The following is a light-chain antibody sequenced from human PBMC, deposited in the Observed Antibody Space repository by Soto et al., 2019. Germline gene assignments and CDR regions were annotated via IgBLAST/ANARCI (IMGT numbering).Light chain of an antibody. CDR2: GVN. CDR1: SSAVGNYDS. CDR3: SSYAGSNNYV. Sequence: QPALTHPPPASGPPGQYVTIPSTGTSSAVGNYDSVSWFQHHPGKAPLAVIYGVNKRPSGVRDRFSGSKSGNTASLTVSGLQAEDEGDYYCSSYAGSNNYVFGTGTKVTVL. J-gene: IGLJ1*01. V-gene: IGLV2-8*01.